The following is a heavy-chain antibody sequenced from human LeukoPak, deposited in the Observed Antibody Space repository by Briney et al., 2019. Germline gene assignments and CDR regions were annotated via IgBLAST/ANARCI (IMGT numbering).Heavy chain of an antibody. D-gene: IGHD5-12*01. CDR2: ITSSGREI. V-gene: IGHV3-21*01. CDR1: GFIFSTYN. CDR3: ARDPYNGAYGNDYYYYMDA. J-gene: IGHJ6*03. Sequence: GGSLRLSGAASGFIFSTYNMNGGRQAPGKALEWVSSITSSGREIFYIDSVKGRFTISRDNDEKSLYLQMDSLRAEDTAVYFCARDPYNGAYGNDYYYYMDAWGKGTTVTVSS.